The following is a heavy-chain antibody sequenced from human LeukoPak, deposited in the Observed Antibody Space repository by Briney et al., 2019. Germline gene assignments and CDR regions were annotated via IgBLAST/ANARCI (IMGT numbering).Heavy chain of an antibody. V-gene: IGHV3-30*02. CDR2: IQSDGSKT. CDR3: AKRYCKSATCRSDMDA. CDR1: GFSFSNYG. D-gene: IGHD2-15*01. Sequence: PGGSLRLSCAASGFSFSNYGMHWVRQAPGKGLEWVALIQSDGSKTYSADSVKGRFTISRDNPRNTLYLQMNRPRPEDTAVYYCAKRYCKSATCRSDMDAWGQGTTVTVSS. J-gene: IGHJ6*02.